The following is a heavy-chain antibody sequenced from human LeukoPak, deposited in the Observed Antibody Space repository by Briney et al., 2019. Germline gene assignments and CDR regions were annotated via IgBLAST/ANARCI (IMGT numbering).Heavy chain of an antibody. CDR1: GNYW. CDR2: INGDGSWT. Sequence: GGSLRLSCAASGNYWMHWVRQAAGKGLVWVSHINGDGSWTTYADSVKGRFTISKDNAKNTVYLQMNNLRAEDTAVYYCVSFYETYWGRGTLVTVSS. V-gene: IGHV3-74*01. D-gene: IGHD2-2*01. CDR3: VSFYETY. J-gene: IGHJ4*02.